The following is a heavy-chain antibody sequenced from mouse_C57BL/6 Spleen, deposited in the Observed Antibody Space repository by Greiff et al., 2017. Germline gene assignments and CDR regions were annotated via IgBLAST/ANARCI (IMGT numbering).Heavy chain of an antibody. D-gene: IGHD3-2*02. V-gene: IGHV8-8*01. CDR1: GFSLSTFGMG. CDR2: IWWDDDK. CDR3: ARTAVRTAQATGMAY. J-gene: IGHJ3*01. Sequence: QVTLKVSGPGILQPSQTLSLTCSFSGFSLSTFGMGVGWIRQPSGKGLEWLAHIWWDDDKYSNPALKSRLTISKDTSKNQVFLKMANVDTADTATYYCARTAVRTAQATGMAYWGQGTLVTVSA.